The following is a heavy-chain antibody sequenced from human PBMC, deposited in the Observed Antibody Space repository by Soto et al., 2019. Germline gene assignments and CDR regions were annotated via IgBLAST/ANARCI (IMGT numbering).Heavy chain of an antibody. CDR3: ARVAYYDSSGYYYVDGFDY. CDR1: GYTFTSYG. CDR2: ISAYNGNT. V-gene: IGHV1-18*01. J-gene: IGHJ4*02. D-gene: IGHD3-22*01. Sequence: ASVKVCCKASGYTFTSYGISWLRQAHGQGLDWMGWISAYNGNTNYAQKLQGRVTMTTDTSTSTAYMELRSLRSDDTAVYYCARVAYYDSSGYYYVDGFDYWGQGTLVTVSS.